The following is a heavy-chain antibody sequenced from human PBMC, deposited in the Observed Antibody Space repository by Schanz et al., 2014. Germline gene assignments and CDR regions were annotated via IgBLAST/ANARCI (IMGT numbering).Heavy chain of an antibody. V-gene: IGHV3-33*08. CDR1: GFTFSSYS. D-gene: IGHD4-17*01. CDR2: IGYDGSEK. J-gene: IGHJ4*02. CDR3: VRDLGGDQTDY. Sequence: VQLVESGGGLVQPGGSLRLSCSASGFTFSSYSMYWVRQAPGKGLEWVANIGYDGSEKYYVDSVKGRFTISRDNSKDTLYLQMSGLTPEDTAVYYCVRDLGGDQTDYWGQGTLVNVSS.